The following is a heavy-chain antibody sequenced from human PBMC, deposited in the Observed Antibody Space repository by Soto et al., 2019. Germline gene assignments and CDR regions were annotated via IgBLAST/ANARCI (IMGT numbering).Heavy chain of an antibody. CDR2: IIPIFGTA. J-gene: IGHJ6*02. CDR3: ARDGSGYRSRASPMDV. V-gene: IGHV1-69*01. D-gene: IGHD3-22*01. Sequence: QVQLVQSGAEVKKPGSSVKVSCKASGDTFSSYAISWVRQAPGQGLEWMGGIIPIFGTANSAPKFQGRVTSTADESTSTAYMELSSLRSEDTAVYYCARDGSGYRSRASPMDVWGQGTTVTVSS. CDR1: GDTFSSYA.